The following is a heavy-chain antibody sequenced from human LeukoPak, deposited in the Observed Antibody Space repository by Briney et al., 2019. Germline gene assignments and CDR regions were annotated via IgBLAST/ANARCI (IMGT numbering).Heavy chain of an antibody. CDR2: IIPIFGTA. CDR1: GGTFSSYA. D-gene: IGHD3-10*01. Sequence: SVKVSCKASGGTFSSYAISWVRQAPGQGLEWMGRIIPIFGTANYAQKFQGRVTITTDESTSTAYMKLSSLSSEDTAVYYCARDSTYGSGSFDHWGQGTLVTVSS. CDR3: ARDSTYGSGSFDH. J-gene: IGHJ4*02. V-gene: IGHV1-69*05.